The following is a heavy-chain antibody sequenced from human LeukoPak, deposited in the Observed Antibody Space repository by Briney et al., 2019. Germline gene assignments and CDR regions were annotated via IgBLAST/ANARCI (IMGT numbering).Heavy chain of an antibody. V-gene: IGHV4-59*01. CDR1: GGSFSGYY. D-gene: IGHD3-10*01. CDR2: IYYSGST. Sequence: PSETLSLTCAVYGGSFSGYYWSWIRQPPGKGLEWIGYIYYSGSTNYNPSLKSRVTISVDTSKNQFSLKLSFVTAADTAVYYCARDRFDYMDVWGEGTTVTISS. J-gene: IGHJ6*03. CDR3: ARDRFDYMDV.